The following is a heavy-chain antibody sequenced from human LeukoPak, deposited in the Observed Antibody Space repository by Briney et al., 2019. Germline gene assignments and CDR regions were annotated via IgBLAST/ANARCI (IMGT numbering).Heavy chain of an antibody. D-gene: IGHD3-22*01. CDR2: ISASGAVP. CDR1: GFRFDSFY. V-gene: IGHV3-11*04. CDR3: ARSLIVASEDY. Sequence: GGSLRLSCAASGFRFDSFYMGWIRQVPGKGLDHIAFISASGAVPYYAESVKGRCTISRDNAKNSVSLQMNSLSADDTAVYYCARSLIVASEDYWGQGTLVTVSS. J-gene: IGHJ4*02.